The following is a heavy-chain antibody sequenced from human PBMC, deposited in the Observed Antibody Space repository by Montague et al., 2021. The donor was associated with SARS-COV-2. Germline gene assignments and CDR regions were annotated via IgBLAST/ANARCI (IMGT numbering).Heavy chain of an antibody. Sequence: SETLSLTCTVSGGSISSYYWSWIRQPPGKGLEWIGYIYYSGSTNXNPSLESRVTISVDTSKNQFSLKLSSVTAADTAVYYCARGGGSGYRYYFDYWGQGSLVTASS. CDR1: GGSISSYY. D-gene: IGHD3-22*01. CDR3: ARGGGSGYRYYFDY. J-gene: IGHJ4*02. CDR2: IYYSGST. V-gene: IGHV4-59*01.